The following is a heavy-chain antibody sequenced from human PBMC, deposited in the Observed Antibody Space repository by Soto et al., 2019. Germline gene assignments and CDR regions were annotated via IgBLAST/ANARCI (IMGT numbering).Heavy chain of an antibody. J-gene: IGHJ4*02. CDR2: IIPIFGTA. Sequence: ASVKVSCKASGGTFSSYAISWVRQAPGQGLEWMGGIIPIFGTANYAQKLQGRVTITADESTSTAYMELSSLRSEDTAVYYCARERYYDSSGYPNQFDYWGQGTLVTVSS. V-gene: IGHV1-69*13. D-gene: IGHD3-22*01. CDR1: GGTFSSYA. CDR3: ARERYYDSSGYPNQFDY.